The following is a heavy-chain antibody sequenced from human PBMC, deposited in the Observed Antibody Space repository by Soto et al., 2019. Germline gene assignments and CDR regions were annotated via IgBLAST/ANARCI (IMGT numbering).Heavy chain of an antibody. V-gene: IGHV2-5*02. CDR1: GFSLNTSAVD. Sequence: KESGPTLVKPTQTLTLTCTFSGFSLNTSAVDVAWIRQPPGKALEWLALIYWDDDKRYSPSLKSRLTITKDTSKNQVVLTMTNMDPVDTATYFCAHRNPGYGDFDAWGQGTLVTVSS. D-gene: IGHD4-17*01. CDR2: IYWDDDK. J-gene: IGHJ4*02. CDR3: AHRNPGYGDFDA.